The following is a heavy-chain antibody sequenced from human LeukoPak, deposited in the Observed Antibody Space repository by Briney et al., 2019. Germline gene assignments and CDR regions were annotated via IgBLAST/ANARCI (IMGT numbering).Heavy chain of an antibody. J-gene: IGHJ4*02. CDR2: IKANYDGGTT. Sequence: PGGSLRLSCAASGFTFSNAWMSWVRQAPGEGLEWVGRIKANYDGGTTDYAAPVKGRFTISRDDSENTLFLQLNSLKTEDTAVYYCTTPTLYYDRTGYYYWGQGTLVTVSS. CDR1: GFTFSNAW. D-gene: IGHD3-22*01. V-gene: IGHV3-15*01. CDR3: TTPTLYYDRTGYYY.